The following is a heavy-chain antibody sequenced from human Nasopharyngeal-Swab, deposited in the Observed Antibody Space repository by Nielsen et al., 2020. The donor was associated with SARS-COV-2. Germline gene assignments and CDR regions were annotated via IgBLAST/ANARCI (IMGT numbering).Heavy chain of an antibody. D-gene: IGHD3-10*01. J-gene: IGHJ6*03. CDR2: INTNTGNP. V-gene: IGHV7-4-1*02. CDR3: ARDAVLLWFGELSWHYYYYMDV. Sequence: WVRQAPGQGLEWMGWINTNTGNPTYAQGFTGRFVFSLDTSVSTAYLQISNLKAEDTAVYYCARDAVLLWFGELSWHYYYYMDVWGKGTTVTVSS.